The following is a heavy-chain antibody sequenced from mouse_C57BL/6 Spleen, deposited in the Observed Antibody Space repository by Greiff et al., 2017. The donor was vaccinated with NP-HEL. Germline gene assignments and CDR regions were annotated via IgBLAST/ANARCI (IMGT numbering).Heavy chain of an antibody. D-gene: IGHD2-4*01. J-gene: IGHJ4*01. CDR3: ARRSTMRGAMDY. CDR1: GYSFTGYY. CDR2: INPSTGGT. V-gene: IGHV1-42*01. Sequence: EVQLQQSGPELVKPGASVKISCKASGYSFTGYYMNWVKQSPEKSLEWIGEINPSTGGTTYNQKFKAKATLTVDKSSSTAYMQLKSLTSEDSAVYYCARRSTMRGAMDYWGQGTSVTVSS.